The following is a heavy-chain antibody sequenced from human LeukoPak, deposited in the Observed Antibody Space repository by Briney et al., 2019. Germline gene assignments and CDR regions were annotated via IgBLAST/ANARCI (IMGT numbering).Heavy chain of an antibody. CDR3: ARQTGDKGIDY. D-gene: IGHD7-27*01. Sequence: GESLKISCQGSGSSFSNYWIGWVRQLPGKGLEWMGIINPGDSDTRYSPSFQGQVTISADKSINTAYLQWSSLRASDTAIYYCARQTGDKGIDYWGQGTLVTVSS. CDR1: GSSFSNYW. J-gene: IGHJ4*02. CDR2: INPGDSDT. V-gene: IGHV5-51*01.